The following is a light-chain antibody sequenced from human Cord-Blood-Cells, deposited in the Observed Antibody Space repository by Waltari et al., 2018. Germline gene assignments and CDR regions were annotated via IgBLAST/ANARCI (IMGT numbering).Light chain of an antibody. CDR3: CSYAGSSADL. CDR1: SSDVGSYNL. V-gene: IGLV2-23*01. J-gene: IGLJ2*01. CDR2: EGT. Sequence: QSALTQPASVSGSPGQSITISCTGTSSDVGSYNLVSWYQQHPGKAPKLMIYEGTKRPSGVSNRFSGSKSGNTASLTVSGLQAEDEADYYCCSYAGSSADLFGAGTKLTVL.